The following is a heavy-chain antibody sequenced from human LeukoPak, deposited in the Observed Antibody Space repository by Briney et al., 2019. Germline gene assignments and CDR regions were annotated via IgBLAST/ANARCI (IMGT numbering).Heavy chain of an antibody. D-gene: IGHD3-3*01. CDR2: IVVGSGNT. CDR1: GFTFTSSA. Sequence: GASVKVSCKASGFTFTSSAMQWVRQARGQRLEWIGWIVVGSGNTNYAQKFQERVTITRDMSTSTAYMELSSLRSEDTAVYYCARWTYYDFWSGYASPNWFDPWGQGTLVTVSS. CDR3: ARWTYYDFWSGYASPNWFDP. J-gene: IGHJ5*02. V-gene: IGHV1-58*02.